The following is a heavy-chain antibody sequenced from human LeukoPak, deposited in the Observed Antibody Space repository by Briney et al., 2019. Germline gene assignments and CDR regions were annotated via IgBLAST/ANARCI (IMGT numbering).Heavy chain of an antibody. V-gene: IGHV4-34*01. D-gene: IGHD2-21*02. J-gene: IGHJ3*02. CDR2: INHSGST. Sequence: SETLSLTCAVYGGSFSGYYWSWIRQPPGKGLEWIGEINHSGSTNYNPSLKSRVTISVDTSKNQFSLKLSSVTAADTAVYYCARHGGNSGFGAFDIWGQGTMVTVSS. CDR1: GGSFSGYY. CDR3: ARHGGNSGFGAFDI.